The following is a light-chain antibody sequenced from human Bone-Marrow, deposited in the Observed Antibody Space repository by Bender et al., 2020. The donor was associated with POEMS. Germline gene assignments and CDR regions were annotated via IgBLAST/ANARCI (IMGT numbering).Light chain of an antibody. Sequence: QPVLTQPPSVSGAPGQSVTITCTGSSLDVGAGHDVHWYQQLSGAAPKLLIYKDTGRPAGVVARFSASKSGTSASLAITGLQDEDEAHYYCQSYDATLTPVFGGGTKLTV. CDR3: QSYDATLTPV. J-gene: IGLJ3*02. CDR2: KDT. V-gene: IGLV1-40*01. CDR1: SLDVGAGHD.